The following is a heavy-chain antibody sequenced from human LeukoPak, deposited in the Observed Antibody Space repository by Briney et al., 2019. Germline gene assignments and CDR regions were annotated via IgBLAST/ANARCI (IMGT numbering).Heavy chain of an antibody. D-gene: IGHD6-19*01. CDR3: AREGYSSGWNDC. J-gene: IGHJ4*02. V-gene: IGHV4-59*01. Sequence: SETLSLTCTVSGGSISNYYWTWIRQPPGKGLEWIGYINYRGNTNYNPSLKNRVSMSVDMSKNQFSLKLRSVTAADTAVYLCAREGYSSGWNDCWGQGTLVTVSS. CDR1: GGSISNYY. CDR2: INYRGNT.